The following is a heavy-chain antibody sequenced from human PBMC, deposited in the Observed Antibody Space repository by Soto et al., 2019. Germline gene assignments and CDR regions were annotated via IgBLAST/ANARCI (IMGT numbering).Heavy chain of an antibody. CDR2: ISPYSGHT. CDR3: ARDRCTTAKCYTHHLDV. D-gene: IGHD2-8*01. V-gene: IGHV1-18*04. Sequence: QGQLVQSGGEVTKPGASVKVSCNASGYTFTSYGISWVRQAPGQGLEWMGWISPYSGHTKDAQKVQGRVTLTTETSTGTVYMELRSLASDDTAVYYCARDRCTTAKCYTHHLDVWGQGTTVIVSS. J-gene: IGHJ6*02. CDR1: GYTFTSYG.